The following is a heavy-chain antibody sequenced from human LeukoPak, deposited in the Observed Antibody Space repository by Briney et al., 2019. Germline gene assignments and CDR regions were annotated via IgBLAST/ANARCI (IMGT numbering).Heavy chain of an antibody. D-gene: IGHD2-15*01. CDR2: IYYSGIGTIFYNERT. J-gene: IGHJ4*02. CDR3: ASFVVAAATRCY. CDR1: GGSFSGYY. Sequence: PSETLSLTCAVYGGSFSGYYWGWIRQPPGKGLEWIGSIYYSGIGTIFYNERTYYNPFLKSRVIISADTSKNQFSLKLSSVTAADTAVYYCASFVVAAATRCYWGQGSLVTVSS. V-gene: IGHV4-39*01.